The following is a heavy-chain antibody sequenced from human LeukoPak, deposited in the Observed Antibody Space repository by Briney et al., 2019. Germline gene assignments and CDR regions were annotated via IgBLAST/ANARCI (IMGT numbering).Heavy chain of an antibody. Sequence: GASVKVSCKASGYSFTDKYMHWVRQAPGQGLEWMGWINPNSGGTNYAQKFQGRVTMTRDTSISTAYMELSRLRSDDTAVYYCARAAYSSGWYVWWGQGTLVTVSS. CDR1: GYSFTDKY. V-gene: IGHV1-2*02. CDR3: ARAAYSSGWYVW. CDR2: INPNSGGT. D-gene: IGHD6-19*01. J-gene: IGHJ4*02.